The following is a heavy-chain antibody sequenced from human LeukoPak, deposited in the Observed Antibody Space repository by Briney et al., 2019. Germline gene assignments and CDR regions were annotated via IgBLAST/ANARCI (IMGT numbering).Heavy chain of an antibody. CDR1: AYSIRSGYY. J-gene: IGHJ4*02. CDR2: ISHSGNT. V-gene: IGHV4-38-2*02. CDR3: ARDTYYYDSSGSGIFDY. Sequence: SETLSLTCTVSAYSIRSGYYWGWIRQPPGKGLEWIGSISHSGNTYYNPSLKSRVTMSVDTSKNQFSLKLSSVTAADTAVYYCARDTYYYDSSGSGIFDYWGQGTLVTVSS. D-gene: IGHD3-22*01.